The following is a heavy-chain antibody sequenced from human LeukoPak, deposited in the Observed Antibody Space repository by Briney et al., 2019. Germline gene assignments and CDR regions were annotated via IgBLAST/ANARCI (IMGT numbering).Heavy chain of an antibody. CDR3: TRGGRDYGDTRFDP. D-gene: IGHD4-17*01. V-gene: IGHV1-46*01. J-gene: IGHJ5*02. Sequence: ASVKVSSKASGYTFTSYYMHWVRQAPGQGLEWMGMINPSGGRTTYAQKFQGRVTMTRDTSTRTAYIELYSLRSDDTAVYYCTRGGRDYGDTRFDPWGQGTLVTVSS. CDR2: INPSGGRT. CDR1: GYTFTSYY.